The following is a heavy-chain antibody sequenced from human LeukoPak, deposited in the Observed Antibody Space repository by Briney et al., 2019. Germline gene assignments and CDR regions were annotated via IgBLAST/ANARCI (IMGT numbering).Heavy chain of an antibody. J-gene: IGHJ3*02. CDR1: GFTFSSYG. CDR3: AREGPLDSSGHDAFDI. Sequence: PGGSLRLSCAASGFTFSSYGMHWVRQAPGKGLEWVAVIWYDGSNKYYADSVKGRFTISRDNSKNTLYLQMNSLRAEDTAVYYCAREGPLDSSGHDAFDIWGQGTMVTVSS. D-gene: IGHD3-22*01. V-gene: IGHV3-33*01. CDR2: IWYDGSNK.